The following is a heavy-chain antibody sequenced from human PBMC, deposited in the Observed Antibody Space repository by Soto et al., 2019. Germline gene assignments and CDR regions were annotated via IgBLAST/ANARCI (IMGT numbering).Heavy chain of an antibody. CDR1: GGSISGGGFS. CDR2: ILHTGGT. CDR3: ARLQFGEGFDY. D-gene: IGHD3-10*01. J-gene: IGHJ4*02. V-gene: IGHV4-30-2*01. Sequence: SESLSLTCAVSGGSISGGGFSWSWIRQPPGKGLEWIGYILHTGGTQYNPSLKSRVSMSVDKSKNQFSLHLTSVTAADTAVYYCARLQFGEGFDYWGQGALVTVSS.